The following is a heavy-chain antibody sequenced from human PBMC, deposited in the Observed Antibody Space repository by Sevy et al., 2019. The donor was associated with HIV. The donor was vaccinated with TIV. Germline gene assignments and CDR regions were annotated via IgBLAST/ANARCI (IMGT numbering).Heavy chain of an antibody. CDR3: ASGALAHYDILTGYLPTPTLLGY. V-gene: IGHV1-2*06. CDR2: INPNSGGT. Sequence: GASVKVSCKASGYTFTGYYMHWVRQAPGQGLEWMGRINPNSGGTNYAQNFQGRVTMTRDTSISTAYMELSRLRSDDTAVYYCASGALAHYDILTGYLPTPTLLGYWGQGTLVTVSS. J-gene: IGHJ4*02. D-gene: IGHD3-9*01. CDR1: GYTFTGYY.